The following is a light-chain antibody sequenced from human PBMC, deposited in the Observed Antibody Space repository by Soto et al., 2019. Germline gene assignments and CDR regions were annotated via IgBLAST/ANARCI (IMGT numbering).Light chain of an antibody. V-gene: IGKV1-6*01. Sequence: AIQMTQSPSSLSASVGDRVTITCRASQGNRNDLGWYQQKPWKAPKLLIYATSSLQSAVPSRFSGSGSGTDFTLTISSLQPEYFATYYCLRDYNYPRTFGQGTKVEIK. CDR2: ATS. J-gene: IGKJ1*01. CDR3: LRDYNYPRT. CDR1: QGNRND.